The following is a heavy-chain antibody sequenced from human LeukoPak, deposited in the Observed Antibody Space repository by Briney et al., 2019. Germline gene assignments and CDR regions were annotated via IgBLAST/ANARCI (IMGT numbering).Heavy chain of an antibody. CDR1: GSTLSDYP. J-gene: IGHJ4*02. V-gene: IGHV3-23*01. Sequence: GGSLRLSCAASGSTLSDYPMTWVRQAPGKGLQWVSLFDRGGLDTYYADSVRGRFTVSRDNDKNTLYLQMNSLRAEDTAVYYCARRGYESSGPKYYFDHWGQGILVTVSS. CDR2: FDRGGLDT. CDR3: ARRGYESSGPKYYFDH. D-gene: IGHD3-22*01.